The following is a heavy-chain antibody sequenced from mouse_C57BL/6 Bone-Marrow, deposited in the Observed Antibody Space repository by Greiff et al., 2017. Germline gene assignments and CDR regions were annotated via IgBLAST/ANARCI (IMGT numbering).Heavy chain of an antibody. CDR2: IHPNSGST. V-gene: IGHV1-64*01. CDR3: ARCYYYDDDFDV. CDR1: GYTFTSYW. J-gene: IGHJ1*03. Sequence: VQLQQPGAELVKPGASVTLSCKASGYTFTSYWMHWVKQRPGQGLEWIGMIHPNSGSTNYNEKFKSKATLTVDKSSSTAYMQLSSLTSEDSAVYYCARCYYYDDDFDVWGTGTTVTVSS. D-gene: IGHD2-4*01.